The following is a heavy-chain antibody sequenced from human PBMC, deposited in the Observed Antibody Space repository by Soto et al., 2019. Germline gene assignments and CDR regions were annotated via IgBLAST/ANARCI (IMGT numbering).Heavy chain of an antibody. V-gene: IGHV1-46*02. J-gene: IGHJ4*02. CDR3: ARGPDDSDVPRWDH. D-gene: IGHD4-17*01. CDR2: INLRGGTT. CDR1: GYNFNQYY. Sequence: QVQLVQSGPEVRKPGASVRLSCATSGYNFNQYYIHWVRQAPGQGLEWMGIINLRGGTTEYAHKFRGRVTVTGDTSTRPAYMELSSLRSEDTAVYFCARGPDDSDVPRWDHWGQGTLITASS.